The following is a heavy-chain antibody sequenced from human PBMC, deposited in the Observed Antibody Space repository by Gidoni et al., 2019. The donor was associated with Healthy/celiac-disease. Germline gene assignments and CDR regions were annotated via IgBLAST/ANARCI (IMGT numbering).Heavy chain of an antibody. J-gene: IGHJ3*02. CDR3: ARHGARPNDAFDI. CDR2: ISSSSSYT. V-gene: IGHV3-11*06. CDR1: GVTFSDYC. Sequence: QVQLVESGGGLVKPGGALRLSCAASGVTFSDYCMSWIRQAPGKGLEWVSYISSSSSYTNYADSVKGRFTISRDNAKNSLYLQMNSLRAEDTAVYYCARHGARPNDAFDIWGQGTMVTVSS.